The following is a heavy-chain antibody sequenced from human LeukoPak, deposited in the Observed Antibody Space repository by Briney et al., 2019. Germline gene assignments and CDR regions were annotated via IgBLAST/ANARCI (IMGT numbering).Heavy chain of an antibody. D-gene: IGHD3-22*01. V-gene: IGHV1-69*04. Sequence: SVKVSCKASGGTFSSYAISWVRQAPGQGLEWMGRIIPILSITNYAQKFQGRVTITADKSTSTAYMELSSLRSEDTAVYYCARGGPYYYDSRTFDYWGQGTLVTVSS. CDR2: IIPILSIT. CDR3: ARGGPYYYDSRTFDY. CDR1: GGTFSSYA. J-gene: IGHJ4*02.